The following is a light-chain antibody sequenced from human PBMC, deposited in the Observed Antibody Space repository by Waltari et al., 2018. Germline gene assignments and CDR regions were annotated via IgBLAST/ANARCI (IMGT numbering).Light chain of an antibody. CDR2: GAS. V-gene: IGKV3-20*01. Sequence: EIVLTQSPGTLSLSPGERATLPCRASQSVSRWLAWYQQKPGQPPRLLIYGASSRATGIPDRFSGSGSGTDFSLTISRLEPEDAAVYYCQKYGTLPATFGQGTKVEVK. CDR1: QSVSRW. J-gene: IGKJ1*01. CDR3: QKYGTLPAT.